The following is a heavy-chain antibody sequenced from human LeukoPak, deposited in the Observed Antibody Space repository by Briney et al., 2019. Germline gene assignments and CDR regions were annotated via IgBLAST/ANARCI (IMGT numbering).Heavy chain of an antibody. J-gene: IGHJ4*02. D-gene: IGHD4-11*01. CDR1: GFTFSNYG. CDR2: IWYDGSNK. Sequence: GGSLRLSCAPSGFTFSNYGMHWVRQAPGKGLEWVAVIWYDGSNKYYADSVKGRFTISRDNSKNTLHLQLNSLRAEGTAVYYCARDRGQYSNYFDYWGQGTLVTVSS. CDR3: ARDRGQYSNYFDY. V-gene: IGHV3-33*01.